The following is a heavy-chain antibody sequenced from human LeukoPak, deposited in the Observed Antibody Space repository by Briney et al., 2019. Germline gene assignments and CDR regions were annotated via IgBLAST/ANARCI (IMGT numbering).Heavy chain of an antibody. V-gene: IGHV3-43D*03. J-gene: IGHJ5*02. CDR2: ISWDGGST. Sequence: PGGSLRLSCAASGFTFDDYAMHWVRQAPGKGLEWVSLISWDGGSTYYADSVKGRFTISRDNSKNSLYLQMNSLRAEDTAVYYCARDPDYGWFDPWGQGTLVTVSS. D-gene: IGHD4-17*01. CDR3: ARDPDYGWFDP. CDR1: GFTFDDYA.